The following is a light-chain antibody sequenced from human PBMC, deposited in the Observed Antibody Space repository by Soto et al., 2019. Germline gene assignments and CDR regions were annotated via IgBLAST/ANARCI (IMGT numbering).Light chain of an antibody. CDR1: QSVSGSY. V-gene: IGKV3-20*01. CDR2: GAS. Sequence: EIVLTQSPGTLSLSPGERAALSCKASQSVSGSYVAWYQQKPGQAPRLLIYGASSRATGIPDRFSGSGSGTDFTLTISRLEPEDFAVYYCQQYGSSPLLTFGGGTKVEIK. J-gene: IGKJ4*01. CDR3: QQYGSSPLLT.